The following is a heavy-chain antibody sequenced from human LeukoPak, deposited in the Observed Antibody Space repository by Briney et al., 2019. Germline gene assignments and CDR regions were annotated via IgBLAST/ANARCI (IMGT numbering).Heavy chain of an antibody. CDR2: MNPNSGNT. J-gene: IGHJ6*03. Sequence: RASVKDSCKASGYTFTSYDINWVRQATGQGLEWMGWMNPNSGNTGYAQKFQGRVTMTRNTSISTAYMELSSLRSEDTAVYYCARLLWFRELFWDYYYYMDVWGKGTTVTVSS. CDR1: GYTFTSYD. V-gene: IGHV1-8*01. D-gene: IGHD3-10*01. CDR3: ARLLWFRELFWDYYYYMDV.